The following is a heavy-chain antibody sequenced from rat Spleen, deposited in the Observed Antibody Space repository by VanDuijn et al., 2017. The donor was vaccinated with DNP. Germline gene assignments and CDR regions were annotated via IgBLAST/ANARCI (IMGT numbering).Heavy chain of an antibody. D-gene: IGHD1-4*01. V-gene: IGHV3-3*01. J-gene: IGHJ2*01. Sequence: EVQLQESGPGLVKPSQSLSLTCSVTGYSITSNFRWNWIRKFPGNKLEWMGYINSADSTYYNPSLKSRISITRDTSKNQFVLQVKSVTTEDTATYYCASGPNGYNYLDYWGQGVMVTVSS. CDR3: ASGPNGYNYLDY. CDR1: GYSITSNFR. CDR2: INSADST.